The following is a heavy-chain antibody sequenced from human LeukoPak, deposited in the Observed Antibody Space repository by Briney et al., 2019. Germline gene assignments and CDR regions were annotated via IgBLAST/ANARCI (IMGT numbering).Heavy chain of an antibody. Sequence: PGGSLRLSCAASGFTVSSNYTSWVRQAPGKGLEWVSVIYSGGSTYYADSAKGRFTISRDNSKNTLYLQMNSLRAEDTAVYYCAKDPGFYYFDYWGQGTLVTVSS. CDR1: GFTVSSNY. V-gene: IGHV3-66*01. CDR3: AKDPGFYYFDY. CDR2: IYSGGST. J-gene: IGHJ4*02.